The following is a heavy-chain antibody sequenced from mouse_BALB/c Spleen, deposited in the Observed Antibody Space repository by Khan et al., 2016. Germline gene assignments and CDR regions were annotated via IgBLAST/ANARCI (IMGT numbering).Heavy chain of an antibody. CDR3: ARDLDY. CDR2: INPSTGYT. J-gene: IGHJ4*01. CDR1: GYTFTTYW. V-gene: IGHV1-7*01. Sequence: QVQLQQSGAELAKPGASVKMSCKASGYTFTTYWMHWVKQRPGQGLEWIGYINPSTGYTEYNQKFKDKATLTVDKSSSTAYMQLSSLTSDDSAVYYGARDLDYWGQGTSVTVSS.